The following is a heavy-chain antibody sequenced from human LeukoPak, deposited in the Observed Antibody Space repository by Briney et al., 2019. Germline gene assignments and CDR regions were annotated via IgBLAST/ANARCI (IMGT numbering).Heavy chain of an antibody. J-gene: IGHJ4*02. CDR1: GGSINSGGYY. Sequence: SETLSLTCTVSGGSINSGGYYWSWIRQHPGKGLEWIGYIYYSGNTYYNPSLKSRITISLDTSKNQFSLKLSSVTAADTAVYYCARRVSSSWSDYFDYWGQGTLVTVSS. V-gene: IGHV4-31*03. CDR3: ARRVSSSWSDYFDY. CDR2: IYYSGNT. D-gene: IGHD6-13*01.